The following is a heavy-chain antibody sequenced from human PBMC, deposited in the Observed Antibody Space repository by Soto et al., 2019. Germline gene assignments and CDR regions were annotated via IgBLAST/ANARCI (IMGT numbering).Heavy chain of an antibody. V-gene: IGHV3-23*01. CDR1: GLTFSSYA. Sequence: EVQLLESGGGLVQPGGSLRLSCVASGLTFSSYAMSWVRQAPGKGLEWVSSISGSGGSTYYADTVKGRFTISRDNSKNTLYLQMNSLRAEDTAVYYCAKRADSNSWYWFDPWGQGTLVTVSS. CDR3: AKRADSNSWYWFDP. J-gene: IGHJ5*02. D-gene: IGHD6-13*01. CDR2: ISGSGGST.